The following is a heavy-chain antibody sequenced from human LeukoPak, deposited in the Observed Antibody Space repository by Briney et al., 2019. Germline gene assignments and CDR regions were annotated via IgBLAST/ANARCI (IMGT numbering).Heavy chain of an antibody. D-gene: IGHD3-10*01. J-gene: IGHJ4*02. Sequence: PSETLSLTCTVSGVSVSSGSYYWSWLRQPPGKGLECSGYIYYTRSTKYNPALKTRLTTTVTRSNHKVSLKLSSVTTADTSVYNCVSRGGSGRSFDNRGQGTLGTVSS. CDR2: IYYTRST. CDR3: VSRGGSGRSFDN. V-gene: IGHV4-61*01. CDR1: GVSVSSGSYY.